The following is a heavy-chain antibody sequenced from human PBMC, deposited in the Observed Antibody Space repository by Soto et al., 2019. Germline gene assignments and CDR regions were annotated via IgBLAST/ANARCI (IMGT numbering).Heavy chain of an antibody. D-gene: IGHD2-2*01. CDR1: GFTFSSYS. Sequence: EVQLVESGGGLVQPGGSLRLSCAASGFTFSSYSLNWVRQAPGKGLEWVSYISSGSSTIYYADSVKGRFTISRDNAENSLYLQMNSLRAEDTAVYYATRSAYMDVWGKGTTVTVSS. J-gene: IGHJ6*03. CDR3: TRSAYMDV. V-gene: IGHV3-48*01. CDR2: ISSGSSTI.